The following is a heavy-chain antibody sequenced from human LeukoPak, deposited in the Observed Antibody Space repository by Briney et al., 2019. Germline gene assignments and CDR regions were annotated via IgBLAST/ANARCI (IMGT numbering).Heavy chain of an antibody. D-gene: IGHD3-10*01. V-gene: IGHV4-34*01. CDR3: ARSGMVRGKRRYWFDP. CDR1: GGSFSGYY. J-gene: IGHJ5*02. Sequence: SETLSLTCAVYGGSFSGYYWSWIRQPPGKGLEWIGEINHSGSTNYNPSLKSRVTISVDTSKNQFSLKLSSVTAADTAVYYCARSGMVRGKRRYWFDPWGQGTLVTVSS. CDR2: INHSGST.